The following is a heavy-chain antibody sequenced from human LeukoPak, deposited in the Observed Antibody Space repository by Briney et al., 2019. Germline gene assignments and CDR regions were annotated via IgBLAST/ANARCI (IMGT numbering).Heavy chain of an antibody. CDR2: IKSKTDGETT. CDR3: VGWTAY. Sequence: GGSLRLSCAASGFTFSKVWMNWVRQPPGKGLEWVARIKSKTDGETTDYATPVKGRFTISRDDSKNTLYLQMNSLTTEDTALYYCVGWTAYWGQGTLVTVSS. V-gene: IGHV3-15*01. J-gene: IGHJ4*02. CDR1: GFTFSKVW. D-gene: IGHD3/OR15-3a*01.